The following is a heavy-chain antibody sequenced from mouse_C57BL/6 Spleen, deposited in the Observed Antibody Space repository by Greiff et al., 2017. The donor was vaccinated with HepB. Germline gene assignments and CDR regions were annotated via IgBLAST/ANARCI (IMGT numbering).Heavy chain of an antibody. J-gene: IGHJ4*01. CDR1: GFTFSDYG. Sequence: EVQGVESGGGFVKPGGSLKLSCAASGFTFSDYGMHWVRQAPEKGLEWVAYISSGSSTIYYADTVKGRFTISRDNAKNTMFLQMTSLRSEDTAMYYCARGGGNFYYAMDYWGQGTSVTVSS. CDR2: ISSGSSTI. V-gene: IGHV5-17*01. D-gene: IGHD2-1*01. CDR3: ARGGGNFYYAMDY.